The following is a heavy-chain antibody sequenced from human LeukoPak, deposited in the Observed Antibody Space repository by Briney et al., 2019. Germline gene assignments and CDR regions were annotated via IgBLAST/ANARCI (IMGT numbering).Heavy chain of an antibody. CDR3: ARMGGYSGYATH. J-gene: IGHJ4*02. CDR1: GGSISTYY. Sequence: PSETPSLTCTVSGGSISTYYWSWIRQPPGKGLEWIGHIYNSGTTNYNPSLKNRVTISLDTSKNQFSLNLSSVTAADTAVYYCARMGGYSGYATHWGQGTLVTVSS. D-gene: IGHD5-12*01. V-gene: IGHV4-59*08. CDR2: IYNSGTT.